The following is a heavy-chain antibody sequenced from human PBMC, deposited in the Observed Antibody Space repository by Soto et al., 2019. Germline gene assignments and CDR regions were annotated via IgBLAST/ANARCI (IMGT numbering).Heavy chain of an antibody. Sequence: ASVKVTCKASGYTFTGYYMHWVRQAPGQGLEWMGWINPNSGGTNYAQKFQGWVTMTRDTSISTAYMELSRLRSDDTAVYYCARDYIGGGIKTDSYQGRDVGAKG. CDR2: INPNSGGT. V-gene: IGHV1-2*04. J-gene: IGHJ6*02. CDR3: ARDYIGGGIKTDSYQGRDV. CDR1: GYTFTGYY. D-gene: IGHD2-15*01.